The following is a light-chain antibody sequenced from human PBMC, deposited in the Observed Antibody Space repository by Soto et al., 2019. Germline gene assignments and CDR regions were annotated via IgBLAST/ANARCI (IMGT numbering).Light chain of an antibody. CDR1: QSVFSN. CDR3: QQYNDWPRT. Sequence: EIVMTQSPAILSVSPGERATLSCRASQSVFSNLAWYQQKPGQAPGLLIYGASTRATGIPARFSASGSGTDFTLTISSLQSEDFAVYYCQQYNDWPRTFGQGTKVEIK. J-gene: IGKJ1*01. CDR2: GAS. V-gene: IGKV3-15*01.